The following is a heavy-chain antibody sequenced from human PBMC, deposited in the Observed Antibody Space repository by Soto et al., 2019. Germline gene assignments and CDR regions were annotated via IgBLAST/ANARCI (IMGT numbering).Heavy chain of an antibody. V-gene: IGHV3-11*06. J-gene: IGHJ6*02. CDR2: ISSSSSYT. Sequence: QVQLVESGGGLVKPGGSPRLSCAASGFTFSDYYMSWIRQAPGKGLEWVSYISSSSSYTNYADSVKGRFTISRDNAKNSLYLQMNSLRAEDTAVYYCAREVVPAAYYYYGMDVWGQGTTVTVSS. D-gene: IGHD2-2*01. CDR3: AREVVPAAYYYYGMDV. CDR1: GFTFSDYY.